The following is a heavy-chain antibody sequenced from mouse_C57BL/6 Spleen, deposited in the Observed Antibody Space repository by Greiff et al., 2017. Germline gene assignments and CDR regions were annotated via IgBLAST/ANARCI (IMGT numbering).Heavy chain of an antibody. D-gene: IGHD1-1*01. CDR1: GFTFSSYG. V-gene: IGHV5-6*01. CDR2: ISSGGSYT. J-gene: IGHJ1*03. Sequence: EVKLVESGGDLVKPGGSLKLSCAASGFTFSSYGMSWVRQTPDKRLEWVATISSGGSYTYYPDSVKGRITISRDNAKNTLYLQMSSLKSEDTAMYYCARPPITTVVAHWYFDVWGTGTTVTVSS. CDR3: ARPPITTVVAHWYFDV.